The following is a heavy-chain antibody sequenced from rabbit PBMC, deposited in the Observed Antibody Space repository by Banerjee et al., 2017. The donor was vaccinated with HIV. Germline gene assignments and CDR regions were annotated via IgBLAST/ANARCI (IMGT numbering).Heavy chain of an antibody. CDR3: ARGGAVAGDGYNL. CDR1: GFSFNSNA. Sequence: QSLEESGGDLVQPGASLTLTCTASGFSFNSNAMCWVRQAPGKGLEWIACTYNGDGSTYYASWAKGRFTISETSSTTVTLQMTSLTAADTATYFCARGGAVAGDGYNLWGPGTLVTVS. J-gene: IGHJ4*01. V-gene: IGHV1S40*01. CDR2: TYNGDGST. D-gene: IGHD2-1*01.